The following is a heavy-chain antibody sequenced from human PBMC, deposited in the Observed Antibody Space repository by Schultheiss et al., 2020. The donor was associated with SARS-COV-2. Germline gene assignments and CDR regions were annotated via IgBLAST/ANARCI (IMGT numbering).Heavy chain of an antibody. J-gene: IGHJ4*02. CDR1: GFTFSSYG. CDR3: ARVAGEPEDLPIDY. V-gene: IGHV3-74*01. Sequence: GGSLRLSCAASGFTFSSYGMHWVRQAPGKGLVWVSRINSDGSSTSYADSVKGRFTISRDNAKNSLYLQMNSLRAEDTAVYYCARVAGEPEDLPIDYWGQGTLVTVSS. D-gene: IGHD6-19*01. CDR2: INSDGSST.